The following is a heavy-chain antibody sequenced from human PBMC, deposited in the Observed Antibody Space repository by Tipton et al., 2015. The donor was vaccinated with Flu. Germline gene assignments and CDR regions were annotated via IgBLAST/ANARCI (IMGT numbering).Heavy chain of an antibody. D-gene: IGHD3-10*01. CDR3: ARVGAVTMVRGLAFDAFDI. J-gene: IGHJ3*02. CDR2: IFYSGSFSGGST. Sequence: TLSLTCTVSGGSISSTYYWGWIRQPPGKGLEWIGSIFYSGSFSGGSTYYNPSLKSRVTISVDTSKNQFSLKLSSVTAADTAVYYCARVGAVTMVRGLAFDAFDIWGLGTMVAVSS. CDR1: GGSISSTYY. V-gene: IGHV4-39*07.